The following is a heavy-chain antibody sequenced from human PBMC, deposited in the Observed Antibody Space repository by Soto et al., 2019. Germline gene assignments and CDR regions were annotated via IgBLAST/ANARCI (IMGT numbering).Heavy chain of an antibody. Sequence: QVQLVQSGAEVKKPGSSVKVSCKASGGTLSNYAISWVRQAPGEGLEWMGGIIPIFGTANYAQKFQGRVTITADESTSTAYMELSSVRSEDPAVYYCARGRSYDFWRGSDYYYSMDVWGQGTTVTVSS. V-gene: IGHV1-69*01. D-gene: IGHD3-3*01. CDR2: IIPIFGTA. CDR1: GGTLSNYA. J-gene: IGHJ6*01. CDR3: ARGRSYDFWRGSDYYYSMDV.